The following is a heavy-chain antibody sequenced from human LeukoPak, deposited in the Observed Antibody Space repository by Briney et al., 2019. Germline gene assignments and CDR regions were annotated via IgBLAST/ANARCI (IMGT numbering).Heavy chain of an antibody. CDR2: IYYDGSNK. J-gene: IGHJ4*02. D-gene: IGHD6-19*01. V-gene: IGHV3-33*01. CDR3: ARVFSSGWQTDY. CDR1: GFTFSSYG. Sequence: GGSLRLSCAASGFTFSSYGMHWVRQAPGKGLEWVAVIYYDGSNKYYADSVKGRFTISKDNSMNTLYLQMNSLRAEDTAVYYCARVFSSGWQTDYWGQGTLVTVSP.